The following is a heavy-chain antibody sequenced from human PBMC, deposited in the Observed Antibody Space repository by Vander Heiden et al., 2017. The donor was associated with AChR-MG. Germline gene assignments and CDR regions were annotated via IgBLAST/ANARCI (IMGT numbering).Heavy chain of an antibody. Sequence: QVQLVQSGAEVQKPGSSVTVSCKASGGSFSSSAISWVRQAPGQGLEWMGGIILTFGTSNYAQKFQGRVTITADESTSTAYMELSSLTSDDTAVYYCARGGSSGLPYGFDIWGQGTIVTVFS. CDR3: ARGGSSGLPYGFDI. D-gene: IGHD3-22*01. J-gene: IGHJ3*02. CDR2: IILTFGTS. V-gene: IGHV1-69*01. CDR1: GGSFSSSA.